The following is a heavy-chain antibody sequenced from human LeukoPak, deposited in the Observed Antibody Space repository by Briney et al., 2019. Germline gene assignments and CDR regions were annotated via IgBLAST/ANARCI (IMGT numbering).Heavy chain of an antibody. J-gene: IGHJ4*02. Sequence: PSETLSLTCTVSGYSISSGYYWGWIRQPPGKGLEWIGSIYHSGSTYYNPSLKSRVTISVDTSKNQFSLKLSSVTAADTAVYYCARGLSGATVTTPGAPSDYWGQGTLVTVSS. D-gene: IGHD4-17*01. CDR3: ARGLSGATVTTPGAPSDY. V-gene: IGHV4-38-2*02. CDR1: GYSISSGYY. CDR2: IYHSGST.